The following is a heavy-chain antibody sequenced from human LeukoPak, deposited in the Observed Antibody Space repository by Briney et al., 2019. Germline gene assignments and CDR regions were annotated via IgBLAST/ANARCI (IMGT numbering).Heavy chain of an antibody. CDR2: IYYSGST. CDR1: GGSISSHY. V-gene: IGHV4-59*11. J-gene: IGHJ5*02. CDR3: ARGSGNYVSDWFDP. Sequence: SETLSLTCTVSGGSISSHYWSWIRQPPGKGLEWIGYIYYSGSTNYNPSLKSRVTISVDTSKNQFSLKLSSVTAADTAVYYCARGSGNYVSDWFDPWGQGTLATVSS. D-gene: IGHD1-7*01.